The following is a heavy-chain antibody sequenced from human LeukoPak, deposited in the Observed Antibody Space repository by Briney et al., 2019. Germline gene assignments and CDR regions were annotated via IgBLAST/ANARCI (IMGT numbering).Heavy chain of an antibody. CDR3: ATTRDVYNFAY. D-gene: IGHD5-24*01. V-gene: IGHV4-59*01. J-gene: IGHJ4*02. CDR2: IYYSATT. CDR1: GGSISSYY. Sequence: SETLSLTCTVSGGSISSYYWSWIRQPPGKGLEWIGYIYYSATTNYNPSHKSRVTISVDTSKNQFSLKLSSVTAADTAVYYCATTRDVYNFAYWGQGTLVTVSS.